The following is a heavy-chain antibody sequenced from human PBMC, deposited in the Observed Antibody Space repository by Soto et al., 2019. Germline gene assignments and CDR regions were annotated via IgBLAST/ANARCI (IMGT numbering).Heavy chain of an antibody. Sequence: SETLSLTCTVSGGSISSSSYYWGWIRQPPGKGLEWIGSIYYSGSTYYNPSLKSRVTISVDTSKNQFSLKLGSVTAADTAVYYCARRVYRGYDFWSGYYEPTYWFDPWGQGTLVTVSS. V-gene: IGHV4-39*01. CDR2: IYYSGST. CDR3: ARRVYRGYDFWSGYYEPTYWFDP. CDR1: GGSISSSSYY. J-gene: IGHJ5*02. D-gene: IGHD3-3*01.